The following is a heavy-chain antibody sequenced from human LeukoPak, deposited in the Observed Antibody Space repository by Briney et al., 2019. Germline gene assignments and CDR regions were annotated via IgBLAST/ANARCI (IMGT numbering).Heavy chain of an antibody. D-gene: IGHD5-18*01. CDR1: GFTVSSNS. CDR3: ASTGYSYGSDHDY. V-gene: IGHV3-48*01. J-gene: IGHJ4*02. CDR2: ISSSSSTI. Sequence: GGSLRLSCTVSGFTVSSNSMSWVRQAPGKGLEWVSYISSSSSTIYYADSVKGRFTISRDNAKNSLYLQMNSLRAEDTAVYYCASTGYSYGSDHDYWGQGTLVTVSS.